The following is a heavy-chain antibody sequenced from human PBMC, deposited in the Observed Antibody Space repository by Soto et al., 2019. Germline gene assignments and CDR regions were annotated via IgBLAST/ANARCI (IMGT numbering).Heavy chain of an antibody. D-gene: IGHD2-15*01. CDR2: IYYSGST. J-gene: IGHJ5*02. CDR3: ARQGTTDYWWGWDGNWFDP. CDR1: GGSMSSYY. V-gene: IGHV4-59*08. Sequence: QVQLQESGPGLVKPSETLSVTCTVSGGSMSSYYWSWIRQPPGKGLEWIGYIYYSGSTNYNPSLKSRVTISVDTSKNQFSLKLSSVTAADTAVYYCARQGTTDYWWGWDGNWFDPWGQGTLVTVST.